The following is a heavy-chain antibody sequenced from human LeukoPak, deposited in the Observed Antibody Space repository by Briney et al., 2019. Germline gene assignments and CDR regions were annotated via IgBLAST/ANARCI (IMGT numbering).Heavy chain of an antibody. V-gene: IGHV3-9*01. J-gene: IGHJ5*02. CDR3: AKGEVATILNWFDP. Sequence: GGSLRLSCAASGFTFDGYAMHWVRQAPGKGLEWVSGISWNSGSIGYADSVKGRFTISRDNAKNSLYLQMNSLRAEDTALYYCAKGEVATILNWFDPWGQGTLVTVSS. D-gene: IGHD5-12*01. CDR2: ISWNSGSI. CDR1: GFTFDGYA.